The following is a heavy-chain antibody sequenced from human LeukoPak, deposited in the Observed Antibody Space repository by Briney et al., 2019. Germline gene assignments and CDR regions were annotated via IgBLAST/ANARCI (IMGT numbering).Heavy chain of an antibody. Sequence: PSETLSLTCTVSGGSISRYYWSWMRQPPGKGLEWIGYISYSGSTNFNPSLKSRVTISVDTSKNQFSLKLSSVTAADTAVYYCAREGTAGTNLNWFDPWGQGTLVTVSS. CDR3: AREGTAGTNLNWFDP. V-gene: IGHV4-59*01. J-gene: IGHJ5*02. CDR2: ISYSGST. D-gene: IGHD1-1*01. CDR1: GGSISRYY.